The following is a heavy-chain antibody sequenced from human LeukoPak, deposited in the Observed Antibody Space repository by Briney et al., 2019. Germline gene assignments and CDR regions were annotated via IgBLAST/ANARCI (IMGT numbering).Heavy chain of an antibody. CDR2: IYYSGST. Sequence: PSETLSLTCTVSGGSISSYYWSWIRQPPGKGLEWIGYIYYSGSTNYNPSLKSRVTISVDTSKNQFSLKLSSVTAADTAVYYCARERLTMIGRAFDIWGQGTMVTVSS. D-gene: IGHD3-22*01. V-gene: IGHV4-59*01. CDR3: ARERLTMIGRAFDI. J-gene: IGHJ3*02. CDR1: GGSISSYY.